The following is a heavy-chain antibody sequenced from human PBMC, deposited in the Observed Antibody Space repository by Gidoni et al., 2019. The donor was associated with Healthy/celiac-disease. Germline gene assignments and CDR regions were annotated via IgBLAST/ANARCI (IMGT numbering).Heavy chain of an antibody. J-gene: IGHJ4*02. Sequence: EVQLVESGGGLVQPGRSLRLSCAASGFTFDAYAMHWVRQAPGKGLEWVSGISWNSGSIGYADSVKGRFTISRDNAKNSLYLQMNSLRAEDTALYYCAKDIAGYSGYGTIDYWGQGTLVTVSS. D-gene: IGHD5-12*01. V-gene: IGHV3-9*01. CDR1: GFTFDAYA. CDR2: ISWNSGSI. CDR3: AKDIAGYSGYGTIDY.